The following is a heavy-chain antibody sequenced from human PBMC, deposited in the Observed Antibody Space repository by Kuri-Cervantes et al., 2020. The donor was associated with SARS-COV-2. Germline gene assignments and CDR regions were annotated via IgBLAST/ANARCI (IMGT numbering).Heavy chain of an antibody. CDR3: AKDPASLRRQLGGSSNYYGMDV. J-gene: IGHJ6*02. Sequence: GGSLRLSCAASGFTFSSYATHWVRQAPGKGLEWVAVISYDGSNKYYADSVKGRFTISRDNSKNTLYLQMNSLRAEDTAVYYCAKDPASLRRQLGGSSNYYGMDVRGQGTTVTISS. CDR2: ISYDGSNK. CDR1: GFTFSSYA. V-gene: IGHV3-30-3*01. D-gene: IGHD6-6*01.